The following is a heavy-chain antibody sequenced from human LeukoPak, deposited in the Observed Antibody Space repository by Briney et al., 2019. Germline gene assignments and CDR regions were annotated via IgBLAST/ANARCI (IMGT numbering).Heavy chain of an antibody. CDR1: GYTFTIYG. CDR2: ISAYNGNT. Sequence: ASVKVSCKASGYTFTIYGITWVRQAPGQGLEWMGWISAYNGNTNYAQKLQGRVTMTTDTSTSTAYMEPKSLRSDDTAVYYCARAPYCSSSSCPGYFQHWGQGTLVTVSS. CDR3: ARAPYCSSSSCPGYFQH. J-gene: IGHJ1*01. V-gene: IGHV1-18*01. D-gene: IGHD2-2*01.